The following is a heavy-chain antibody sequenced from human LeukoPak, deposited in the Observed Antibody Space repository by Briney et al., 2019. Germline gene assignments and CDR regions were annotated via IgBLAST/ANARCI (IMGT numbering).Heavy chain of an antibody. D-gene: IGHD2-2*01. J-gene: IGHJ5*02. CDR1: GYTFTGYY. Sequence: GASVKVSCKASGYTFTGYYMHWVRQAPGQGLEWMGWINPNSGGTNYAQKFQGRVTMTRDTSISTAYMELSRLRSDDTAVYYCARANIVVVPAAISPWGQGTLVTVSS. CDR3: ARANIVVVPAAISP. CDR2: INPNSGGT. V-gene: IGHV1-2*02.